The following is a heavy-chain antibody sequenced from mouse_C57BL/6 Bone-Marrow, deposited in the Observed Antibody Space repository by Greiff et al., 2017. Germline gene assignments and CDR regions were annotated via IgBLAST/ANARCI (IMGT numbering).Heavy chain of an antibody. J-gene: IGHJ4*01. V-gene: IGHV1-7*01. CDR2: INPSSGYT. CDR1: GYTFTSYW. CDR3: ARSIPYYYGSSYYYAMDY. D-gene: IGHD1-1*01. Sequence: QVQLQQSGAELAKPGASVKLSCKASGYTFTSYWMHWVKQRPGQGLEWIGYINPSSGYTKYNQKFKDKATLTADKSSSTADMQLSSLTYEDSAVYYCARSIPYYYGSSYYYAMDYWGQGTSVTVSS.